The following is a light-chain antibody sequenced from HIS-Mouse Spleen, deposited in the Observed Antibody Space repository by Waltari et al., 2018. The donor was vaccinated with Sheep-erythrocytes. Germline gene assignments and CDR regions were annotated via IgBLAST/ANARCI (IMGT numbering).Light chain of an antibody. J-gene: IGLJ3*02. V-gene: IGLV2-23*01. CDR1: SSDVGRYNL. Sequence: QSALTQPRSVSGSPGQSITISCTGTSSDVGRYNLVSWYQQHPGKAPKLRIYEGSKRPSGVAKRFSGSKSGNTASLTISGLQAEDEADYYGCSYAGSSTPWVFGGGTKLTVL. CDR2: EGS. CDR3: CSYAGSSTPWV.